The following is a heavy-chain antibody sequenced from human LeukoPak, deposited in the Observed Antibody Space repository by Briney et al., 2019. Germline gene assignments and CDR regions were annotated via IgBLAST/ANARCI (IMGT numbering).Heavy chain of an antibody. D-gene: IGHD3-22*01. CDR1: GYTFTSYG. CDR3: ATESDYYDTSIFFSY. J-gene: IGHJ4*02. Sequence: GASVKVSCKASGYTFTSYGISWVRQAPGKGLEWVGRFDRDDGRTISAQKFQARVTMTEDTSTDTAYMELSSLKSDDTAVYYCATESDYYDTSIFFSYWGQGILVTVSS. V-gene: IGHV1-24*01. CDR2: FDRDDGRT.